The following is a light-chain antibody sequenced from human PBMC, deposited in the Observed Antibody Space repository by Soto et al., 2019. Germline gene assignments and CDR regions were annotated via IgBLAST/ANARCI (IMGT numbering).Light chain of an antibody. CDR1: SGDIGSYNR. V-gene: IGLV2-14*01. CDR3: SSYTNINTRACV. Sequence: QSVLTQPASVSGSPGQSITIPCTGTSGDIGSYNRVSWYQQHPGKAPKLIIYEVTDRPSGVSNHFSGSKSGNTASLTISGLQAEDEAEYYCSSYTNINTRACVFGTGTKVTVL. CDR2: EVT. J-gene: IGLJ1*01.